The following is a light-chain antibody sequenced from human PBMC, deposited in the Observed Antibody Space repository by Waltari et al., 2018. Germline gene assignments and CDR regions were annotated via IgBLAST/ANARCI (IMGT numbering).Light chain of an antibody. V-gene: IGLV2-18*02. J-gene: IGLJ2*01. CDR1: SSDVGRYNR. Sequence: QSALTQPPSVSGSPGQSVTISCTGTSSDVGRYNRFSWYQQPPGTAPTLMIYEVSNRPSGFPDRFSGSKSGNTASLTISGLQAEDEADYYCSSYTSSSTLVFGGGTKLTVL. CDR2: EVS. CDR3: SSYTSSSTLV.